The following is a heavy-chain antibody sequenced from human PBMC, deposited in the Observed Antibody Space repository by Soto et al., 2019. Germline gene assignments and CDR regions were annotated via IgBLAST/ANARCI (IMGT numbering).Heavy chain of an antibody. V-gene: IGHV4-59*01. CDR3: AREYSNYVINYFDY. Sequence: SETLSLTCTVSGGSISSYYWSWIRQPPGKGLEWIRYIYYSGSTNYNHSLKSRVTISVDTSKNHISLKLSSVTAADTVVYYCAREYSNYVINYFDYWGQGTLVTVSS. D-gene: IGHD4-4*01. CDR1: GGSISSYY. J-gene: IGHJ4*02. CDR2: IYYSGST.